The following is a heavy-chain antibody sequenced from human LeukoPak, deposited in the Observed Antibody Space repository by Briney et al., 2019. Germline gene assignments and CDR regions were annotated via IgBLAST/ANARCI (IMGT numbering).Heavy chain of an antibody. D-gene: IGHD2-21*02. CDR3: AKDLHIVVVTGSFDY. J-gene: IGHJ4*02. CDR1: GFTFSSYA. CDR2: ISGSGGST. Sequence: GGSLRLSCAASGFTFSSYAMSWVRQAPGKGLEWVSAISGSGGSTYYADSVKGRFAISRDNSKNTLYLQMNSLRAEDTAVYYCAKDLHIVVVTGSFDYWGQGTLITVSS. V-gene: IGHV3-23*01.